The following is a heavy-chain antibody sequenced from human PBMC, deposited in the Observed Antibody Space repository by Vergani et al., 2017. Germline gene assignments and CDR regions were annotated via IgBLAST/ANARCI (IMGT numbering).Heavy chain of an antibody. CDR3: ASFPKGRGVGY. CDR1: GFTFSSYS. CDR2: ISSSSSYI. J-gene: IGHJ4*02. V-gene: IGHV3-21*01. Sequence: EVQLVESVGGLVKPGGSLRLSCAASGFTFSSYSMNWVRQAPGKGVEWDSSISSSSSYIYYADAVKGRFTISRDNAKNSLYLQMNSLRAEDTAVYYCASFPKGRGVGYWGQGTLVTVSS. D-gene: IGHD3-10*01.